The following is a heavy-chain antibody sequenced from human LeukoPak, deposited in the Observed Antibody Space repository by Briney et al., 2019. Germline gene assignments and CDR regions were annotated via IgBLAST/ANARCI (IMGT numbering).Heavy chain of an antibody. CDR2: VNLQGGN. CDR3: AREGGPYRPLDY. J-gene: IGHJ4*02. CDR1: GGSITSTNY. V-gene: IGHV4-4*02. Sequence: SGTLSLTCGVSGGSITSTNYWTLVRQPPGKGLEWVGEVNLQGGNNHNPSLMGRVAISVDMSENHISLQLTSVTAADTAVYYCAREGGPYRPLDYSGQGTLVTVSS.